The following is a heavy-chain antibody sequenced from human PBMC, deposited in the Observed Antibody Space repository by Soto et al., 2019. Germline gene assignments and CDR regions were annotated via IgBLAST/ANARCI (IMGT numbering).Heavy chain of an antibody. CDR3: ARDYLTGDPREAFDS. D-gene: IGHD7-27*01. V-gene: IGHV3-21*01. J-gene: IGHJ4*02. Sequence: EVQLVESGGGLVKPRESLRLSCTASGFNFGAFSLSWVRQAPGKGLEWVSSIDPTSTEIHYADSVEGRFSVYRDSTKNSPYLQMISLRFEDTGVYYCARDYLTGDPREAFDSWGQGTLVTVSS. CDR1: GFNFGAFS. CDR2: IDPTSTEI.